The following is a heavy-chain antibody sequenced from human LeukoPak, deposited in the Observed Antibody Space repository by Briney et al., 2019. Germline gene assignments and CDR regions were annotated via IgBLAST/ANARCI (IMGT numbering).Heavy chain of an antibody. CDR3: ARGKTMVYCGGDCYRFDN. CDR1: GYTFTGYY. V-gene: IGHV1-2*02. Sequence: GASVKVSCKASGYTFTGYYLHWVRQAPGQGLEWMGCVNPNSGGTNYAQKFQGRVTMTRDTSIGTAYMALSRLLSGDTAVYYCARGKTMVYCGGDCYRFDNWGQGTLVTVSS. CDR2: VNPNSGGT. D-gene: IGHD2-21*02. J-gene: IGHJ4*02.